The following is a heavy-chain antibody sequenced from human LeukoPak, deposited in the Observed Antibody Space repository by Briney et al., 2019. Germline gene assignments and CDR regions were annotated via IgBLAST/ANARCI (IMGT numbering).Heavy chain of an antibody. D-gene: IGHD2-2*01. V-gene: IGHV3-21*01. CDR1: GFTFSSYS. Sequence: GGSLRLSCAASGFTFSSYSMNWVRQAPGKGLEWVSSISSSSSYIYYADSVKGRFTISRDNAKNSLYLQMNSLRAEDTAVCYCARDLSYCTITSCSYYYYGMDVWGRGTTVTVSS. CDR2: ISSSSSYI. CDR3: ARDLSYCTITSCSYYYYGMDV. J-gene: IGHJ6*02.